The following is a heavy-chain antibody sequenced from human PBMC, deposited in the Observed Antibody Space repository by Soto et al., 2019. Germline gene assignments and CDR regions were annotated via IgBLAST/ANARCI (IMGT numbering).Heavy chain of an antibody. CDR2: ISYDGSNK. J-gene: IGHJ6*04. CDR3: AKASSMVPGVIGLDYYYCGMDV. CDR1: GFTFSSYG. V-gene: IGHV3-30*18. Sequence: PGGSLRLSCAASGFTFSSYGMHWVRQAPGKGLEWVAVISYDGSNKYYADSVKGRFTISRDNSKNPLYLQMNSLRAEDTAVYYCAKASSMVPGVIGLDYYYCGMDVWGTGTRGTVSS. D-gene: IGHD3-10*01.